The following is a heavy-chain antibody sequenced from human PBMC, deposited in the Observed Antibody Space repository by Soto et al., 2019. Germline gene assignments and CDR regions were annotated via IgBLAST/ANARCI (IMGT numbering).Heavy chain of an antibody. CDR3: ARRRRYGSGSYYWYNYFDP. D-gene: IGHD3-10*01. V-gene: IGHV1-58*01. Sequence: SVKVSCKASGFTFTNSAVQWVRQARGQRLEWIGWIVVGSGDTNYAQKFQERVTITRDMSTSTAYMEMRSLRSEDTAVYYCARRRRYGSGSYYWYNYFDPWGQ. CDR2: IVVGSGDT. J-gene: IGHJ5*02. CDR1: GFTFTNSA.